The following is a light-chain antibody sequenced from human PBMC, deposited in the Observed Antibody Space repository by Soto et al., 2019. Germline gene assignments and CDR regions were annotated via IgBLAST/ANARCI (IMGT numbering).Light chain of an antibody. CDR2: DVS. Sequence: QSVLTQPASVSGSPGQPITISCTGTSSDVGGYNYVSWYQQHPGKAPKLMIYDVSNRPSGVSNRFSGSKSGNTASLTISGLQAEDEADYYCSSYTSSSTRNVFGTGTKSPS. CDR1: SSDVGGYNY. J-gene: IGLJ1*01. CDR3: SSYTSSSTRNV. V-gene: IGLV2-14*01.